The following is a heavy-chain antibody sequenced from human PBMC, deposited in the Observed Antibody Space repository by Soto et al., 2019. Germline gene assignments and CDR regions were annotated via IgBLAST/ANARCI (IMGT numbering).Heavy chain of an antibody. D-gene: IGHD5-12*01. CDR3: ATWLGREQAYDV. CDR1: GFTISGKKY. CDR2: LYDVDGS. V-gene: IGHV3-53*01. Sequence: DVQLVESGGGLIQPGESLRLSCVAFGFTISGKKYVAWVRQAPGKGLEWVSALYDVDGSFYADSVKGRFTTSSDSSKTTVYFQMNDLRPDDTAVYYCATWLGREQAYDVWGQGTTVTVSS. J-gene: IGHJ3*01.